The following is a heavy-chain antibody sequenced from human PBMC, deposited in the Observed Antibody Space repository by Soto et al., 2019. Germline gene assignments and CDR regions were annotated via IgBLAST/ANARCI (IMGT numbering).Heavy chain of an antibody. CDR1: GFTFSSYA. CDR3: AKDLLKTMVVTPSLVN. Sequence: EVQLLESGGGLVQPGGSLRLSCAASGFTFSSYAMSWVRQAPGKGLECVSAISGSGGSTYYADSVKGRFTISRDNSKNTLYLQMNSLRAEDTAVYYCAKDLLKTMVVTPSLVNWGQGTLITVSS. CDR2: ISGSGGST. J-gene: IGHJ4*02. D-gene: IGHD2-21*02. V-gene: IGHV3-23*01.